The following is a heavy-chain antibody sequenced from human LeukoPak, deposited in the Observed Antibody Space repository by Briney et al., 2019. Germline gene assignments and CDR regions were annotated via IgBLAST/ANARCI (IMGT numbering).Heavy chain of an antibody. J-gene: IGHJ4*02. CDR1: GGSISSYY. Sequence: PSETLSLTCTVSGGSISSYYWSWIRQPPGKGLEWIGYIYYSGSTNYNPSLKSRVTLSVDTSKNQFSLKLSSVTAADTAVYYCAKGDTTWELPHDDWGQGTLVTVSS. D-gene: IGHD1-26*01. V-gene: IGHV4-59*01. CDR2: IYYSGST. CDR3: AKGDTTWELPHDD.